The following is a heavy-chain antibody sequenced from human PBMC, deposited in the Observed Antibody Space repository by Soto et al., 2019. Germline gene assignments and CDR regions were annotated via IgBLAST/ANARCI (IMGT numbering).Heavy chain of an antibody. J-gene: IGHJ6*03. V-gene: IGHV3-7*01. CDR2: IKQDGSEK. CDR3: ARDNACSSTSCYGYYYYMDV. Sequence: PGGSLRLSCAASGFTFSSYWMSWVRQAPGKGLEWVANIKQDGSEKYYVDSVKGRFTISRDNAKNSLYLQMNSLRAEDTAVYYCARDNACSSTSCYGYYYYMDVWGKGTTVTVSS. CDR1: GFTFSSYW. D-gene: IGHD2-2*01.